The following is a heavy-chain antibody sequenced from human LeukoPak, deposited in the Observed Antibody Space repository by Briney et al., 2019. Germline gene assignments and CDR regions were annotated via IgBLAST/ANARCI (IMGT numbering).Heavy chain of an antibody. J-gene: IGHJ5*02. D-gene: IGHD1-1*01. CDR2: INGDGGTT. CDR1: GFTFRSYA. V-gene: IGHV3-23*01. Sequence: GGSLRLSCAASGFTFRSYAMSWVRQAPGKGLEWISAINGDGGTTYYADSVKGRFTISRDNSKNTLYLQINSLRAGDTAVYYCAKESAGRWNLSPWGQGTQVTVSS. CDR3: AKESAGRWNLSP.